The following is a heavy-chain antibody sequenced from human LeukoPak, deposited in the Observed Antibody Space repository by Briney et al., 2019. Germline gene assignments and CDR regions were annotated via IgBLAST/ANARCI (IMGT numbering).Heavy chain of an antibody. J-gene: IGHJ4*02. D-gene: IGHD3-16*01. V-gene: IGHV3-23*01. Sequence: QPGGSLRLSCAASGFTFSSYAMSWVRPAPGKVLEWVSAISGSGGSTYYADSVKGRFTISRDNSRDTLYLQMNSLRAEDTAVYYCAKGYYDYVWGSYYFDYWGQGTLVTVSS. CDR1: GFTFSSYA. CDR2: ISGSGGST. CDR3: AKGYYDYVWGSYYFDY.